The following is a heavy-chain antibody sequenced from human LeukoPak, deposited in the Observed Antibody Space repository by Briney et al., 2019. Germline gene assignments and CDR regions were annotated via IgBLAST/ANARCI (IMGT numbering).Heavy chain of an antibody. CDR1: GFTFTRYW. CDR2: VKQDGSQQ. CDR3: SNGIYSSSF. Sequence: GGSLRLSCATSGFTFTRYWMAWIRQAPGKGLEWVANVKQDGSQQYYLDSVEGRFTISRDNAKNSLYLQMNNVRAEDTAVYYCSNGIYSSSFWGQGTPVTVSS. V-gene: IGHV3-7*01. D-gene: IGHD6-6*01. J-gene: IGHJ4*02.